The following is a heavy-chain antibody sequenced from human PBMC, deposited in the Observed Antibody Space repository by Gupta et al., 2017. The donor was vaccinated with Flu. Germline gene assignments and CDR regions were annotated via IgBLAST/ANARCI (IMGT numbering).Heavy chain of an antibody. CDR3: AKARANIVVVPAAIPPWFDP. D-gene: IGHD2-2*01. CDR2: ISYDGSNK. Sequence: QVQRVESGAGVLLPGRPLRLPCAASGFLVSAYGMHWVRPAPVKGLEWVAVISYDGSNKYYADTVKGRFTISRDNSKNTLYLQMNSLRAEDTAVYYCAKARANIVVVPAAIPPWFDPWGQGTLVTVSS. J-gene: IGHJ5*02. CDR1: GFLVSAYG. V-gene: IGHV3-30*18.